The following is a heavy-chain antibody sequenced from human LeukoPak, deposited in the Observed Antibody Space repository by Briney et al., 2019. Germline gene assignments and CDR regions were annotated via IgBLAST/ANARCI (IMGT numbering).Heavy chain of an antibody. CDR1: GGSISSSSYY. V-gene: IGHV4-39*07. D-gene: IGHD5-24*01. J-gene: IGHJ4*02. Sequence: SETLSLTCTVSGGSISSSSYYWGWIRQPPGKGLDWIGSIYYSGSTYYNPSLKSRVTISVDTSKNQFSLKLSSVTAADTAVYYCARDTFSGGDGYNYPYWGQGTLVTVSS. CDR2: IYYSGST. CDR3: ARDTFSGGDGYNYPY.